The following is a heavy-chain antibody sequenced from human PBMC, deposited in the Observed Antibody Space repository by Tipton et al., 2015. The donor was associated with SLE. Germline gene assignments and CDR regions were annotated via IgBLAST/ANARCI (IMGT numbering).Heavy chain of an antibody. CDR1: GGSTSSGDYY. D-gene: IGHD4-11*01. CDR2: IYYSGST. CDR3: ARDDVRTVTRRGFDD. V-gene: IGHV4-30-4*01. J-gene: IGHJ4*02. Sequence: TLSLTCTVSGGSTSSGDYYWSWIRQPPGKGLEWIGYIYYSGSTYYNPSLKSRVTISVDTSKNQFSLKLSSVTAADTAVYYCARDDVRTVTRRGFDDWGQGTLVTVYS.